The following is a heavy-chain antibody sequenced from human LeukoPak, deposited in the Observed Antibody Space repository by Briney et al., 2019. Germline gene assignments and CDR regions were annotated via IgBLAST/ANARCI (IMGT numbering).Heavy chain of an antibody. CDR1: GFTFSSYS. D-gene: IGHD2-2*02. Sequence: GGSLRLSCAASGFTFSSYSMNWVRQAPGKGLEWVSYISSSSSTIYYADSVKGRFTISRDNAKNSLSLQMNSLRAEDTAVYYCARDGRYCSDTSCYTGSDYWGQGTLVTVSS. J-gene: IGHJ4*02. CDR3: ARDGRYCSDTSCYTGSDY. V-gene: IGHV3-48*04. CDR2: ISSSSSTI.